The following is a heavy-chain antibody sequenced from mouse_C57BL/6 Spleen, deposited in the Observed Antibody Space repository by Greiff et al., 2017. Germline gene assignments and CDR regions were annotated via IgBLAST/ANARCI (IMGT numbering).Heavy chain of an antibody. D-gene: IGHD3-2*02. J-gene: IGHJ2*01. Sequence: VQLQQSGAELVKPGASVKLSCKASGYTFTEYTIHWVKQRPGQGLEWIGWFHPGSGSIKYNEKFKDKATLTVDKSSSTVYMQLSRLTSEDSAVYFCAGLDDQAGYFDYWGQGATLTVSS. CDR2: FHPGSGSI. V-gene: IGHV1-62-2*01. CDR3: AGLDDQAGYFDY. CDR1: GYTFTEYT.